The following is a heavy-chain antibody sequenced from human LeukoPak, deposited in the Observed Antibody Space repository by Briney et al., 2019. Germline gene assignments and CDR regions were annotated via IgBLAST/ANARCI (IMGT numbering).Heavy chain of an antibody. V-gene: IGHV3-21*01. CDR3: ALSSGYLFDY. J-gene: IGHJ4*02. CDR1: GFTFSSYS. CDR2: ISSSSSYI. Sequence: PGGSLRLSCAASGFTFSSYSMNWVRQAPGKRLEWVSSISSSSSYIYYADSVKGRFTISRDNAKNSLYLQMNSLRVEDTAVYYCALSSGYLFDYWGQGTLVTVSS. D-gene: IGHD3-22*01.